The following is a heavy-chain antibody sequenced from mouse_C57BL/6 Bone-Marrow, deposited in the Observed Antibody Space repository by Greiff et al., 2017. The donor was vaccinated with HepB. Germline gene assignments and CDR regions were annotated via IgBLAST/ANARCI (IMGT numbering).Heavy chain of an antibody. CDR1: GFNINDYY. J-gene: IGHJ3*01. CDR3: TSQTAQGWFAY. Sequence: EVQLQQSGAELVRPGASVKLSCTASGFNINDYYMHWVKQRPEQGLEWIGRIDPEDGDTEYAPKFQGKATMTADTSSNTAYLQLSSLTSEDTAVYYCTSQTAQGWFAYWGQGTLVTVSA. V-gene: IGHV14-1*01. D-gene: IGHD3-2*02. CDR2: IDPEDGDT.